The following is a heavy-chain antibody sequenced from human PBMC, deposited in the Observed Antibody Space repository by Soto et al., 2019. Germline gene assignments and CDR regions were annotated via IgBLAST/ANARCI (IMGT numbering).Heavy chain of an antibody. Sequence: GGSLRLSCAASGFTFSSYSMNWVRQAPGKGLEWVSSISSSSSYIYYADSVKGRFTISRDNAKNSLYLQMNSLRAEDTAVYYCARDGGRDWNSRYFDYWGQGTLVTVSS. CDR3: ARDGGRDWNSRYFDY. CDR1: GFTFSSYS. D-gene: IGHD1-1*01. CDR2: ISSSSSYI. J-gene: IGHJ4*02. V-gene: IGHV3-21*01.